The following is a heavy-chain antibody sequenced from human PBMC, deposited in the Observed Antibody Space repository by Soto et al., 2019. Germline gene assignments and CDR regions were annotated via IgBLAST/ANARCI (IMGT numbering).Heavy chain of an antibody. J-gene: IGHJ6*02. CDR3: ARGPYIGSYWGGRPYGMDV. D-gene: IGHD1-26*01. CDR1: GYTFTSYG. CDR2: ISAYNGNT. Sequence: ASVKVSCKASGYTFTSYGISWVRQAPGQGLEWMGWISAYNGNTNYAQKLQGRVTMTTDTSTSTAYMELRSLRSDDTAVYYCARGPYIGSYWGGRPYGMDVWGQGTTVTVSS. V-gene: IGHV1-18*01.